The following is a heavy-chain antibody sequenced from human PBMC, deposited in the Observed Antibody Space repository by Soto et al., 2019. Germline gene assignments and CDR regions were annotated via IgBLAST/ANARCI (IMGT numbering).Heavy chain of an antibody. CDR2: IYWDDDK. J-gene: IGHJ4*02. CDR3: AHRLTLNSDWNYGRFDY. Sequence: QITLKESGRALVKPTQTLTLTCTFSGFSLTTSGVGVGWIRQPPGKALEWLALIYWDDDKRYCPSLRSRLTISKDTSRNQVVLTMANMDPVDTATYFCAHRLTLNSDWNYGRFDYWGQGALVTVSS. CDR1: GFSLTTSGVG. V-gene: IGHV2-5*02. D-gene: IGHD1-7*01.